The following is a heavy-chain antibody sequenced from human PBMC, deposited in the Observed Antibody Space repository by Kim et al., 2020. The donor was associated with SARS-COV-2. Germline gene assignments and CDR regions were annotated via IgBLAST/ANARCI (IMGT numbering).Heavy chain of an antibody. D-gene: IGHD6-13*01. CDR2: T. J-gene: IGHJ4*02. Sequence: TNNHPYLKSRVTISVGTAKNQFSLNLSSVTAADTAVYYCARGQPKQQLDYWGQGTLVTVSS. CDR3: ARGQPKQQLDY. V-gene: IGHV4-34*01.